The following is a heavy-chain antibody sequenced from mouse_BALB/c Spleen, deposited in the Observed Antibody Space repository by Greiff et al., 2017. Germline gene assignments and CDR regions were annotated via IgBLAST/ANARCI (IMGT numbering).Heavy chain of an antibody. D-gene: IGHD1-1*01. CDR2: INPSNGRT. J-gene: IGHJ4*01. Sequence: VQLQQPGAELVKPGASVKLSCKASGYTFTSYWMHWVKQRPGQGLEWIGEINPSNGRTNYNEKFKSKATLTVDKSSSTAYMQLSSLTSEDSAVYYGARGYYGTYAMDYWGQGTSVTVSS. V-gene: IGHV1S81*02. CDR1: GYTFTSYW. CDR3: ARGYYGTYAMDY.